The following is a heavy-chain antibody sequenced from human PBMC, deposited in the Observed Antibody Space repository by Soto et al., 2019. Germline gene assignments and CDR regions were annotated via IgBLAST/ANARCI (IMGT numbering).Heavy chain of an antibody. CDR1: GGSISSYY. Sequence: QVQLQESGPGLVKPSETLSLTCTVSGGSISSYYWSWIRQPPGKGLEWIGYIYYSGSTNYNPSLKGRVTLSVDTSKNQFSLNLSSVTAADTAVYYCARRYGSCFDFWGQGTLVTVSS. V-gene: IGHV4-59*01. CDR2: IYYSGST. D-gene: IGHD1-26*01. CDR3: ARRYGSCFDF. J-gene: IGHJ4*02.